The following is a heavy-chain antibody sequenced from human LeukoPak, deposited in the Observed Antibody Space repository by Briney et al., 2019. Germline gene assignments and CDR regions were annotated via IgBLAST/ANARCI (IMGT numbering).Heavy chain of an antibody. J-gene: IGHJ4*02. D-gene: IGHD2-15*01. CDR1: GYTFTSYG. CDR2: INPNSGNR. Sequence: ASVKVSCKASGYTFTSYGISWVRQAPGQGLEWMGWINPNSGNRGYAQKFQGRVTITRDTSISTAYMELSSLRSEDTAVYYCARVDGSPDYWGQGTLVTVSS. CDR3: ARVDGSPDY. V-gene: IGHV1-8*03.